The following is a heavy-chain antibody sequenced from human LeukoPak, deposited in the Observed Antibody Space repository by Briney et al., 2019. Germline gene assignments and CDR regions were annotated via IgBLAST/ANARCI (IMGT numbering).Heavy chain of an antibody. D-gene: IGHD4-17*01. Sequence: GESLKISCKGPGYRFTTYWIGWVRQMPGKGLEWMGIIYPGDSDTRYSPSFQGQVTISADNSINTAYLQWSSLKASDTAIYYCARFRTVTTPVDPWGQGTLVTVSS. CDR1: GYRFTTYW. J-gene: IGHJ5*02. V-gene: IGHV5-51*01. CDR2: IYPGDSDT. CDR3: ARFRTVTTPVDP.